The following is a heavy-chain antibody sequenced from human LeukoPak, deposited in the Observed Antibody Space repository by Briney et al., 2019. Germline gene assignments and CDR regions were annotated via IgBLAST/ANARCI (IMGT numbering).Heavy chain of an antibody. J-gene: IGHJ6*02. CDR2: IYYSGST. V-gene: IGHV4-59*01. CDR1: GGSFSGYY. CDR3: ARGEYYYYYGMDV. Sequence: SETLSLTCAVYGGSFSGYYWSWIRQPPGKGLEWIGYIYYSGSTNYNPSLKSRVTISVDTSKNQFSLKLSSVTAADTAVYYCARGEYYYYYGMDVWGQGTTVTVSS.